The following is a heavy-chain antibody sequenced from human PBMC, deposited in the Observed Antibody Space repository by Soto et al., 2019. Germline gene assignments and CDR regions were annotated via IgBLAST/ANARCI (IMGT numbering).Heavy chain of an antibody. CDR2: VHNSGST. Sequence: QILLQESGPGLGKPSETLSLICAVSGASVNSPPYSWTWVRPPPGKGLEWIGYVHNSGSTKYEPSFQSRVSISLDTFTNLFSLRLTSVPAAYAAVDYCLAADYCGIVEYLGQGTLVRVSS. V-gene: IGHV4-61*03. CDR1: GASVNSPPYS. CDR3: LAADYCGIVEY. D-gene: IGHD4-17*01. J-gene: IGHJ4*02.